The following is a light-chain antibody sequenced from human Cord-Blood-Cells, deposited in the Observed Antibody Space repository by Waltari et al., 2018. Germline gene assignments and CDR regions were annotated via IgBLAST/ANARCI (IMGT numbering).Light chain of an antibody. J-gene: IGKJ2*01. CDR2: AAS. CDR3: QQSYSTPDT. V-gene: IGKV1-39*01. CDR1: QSISSY. Sequence: DIQMTQSPSSLSASVGDRVTITCRASQSISSYLNWYQQKPGKAPKLRIYAASSFQSGVPSRFSGIGSGTDFTRTISILQPQDLATYDCQQSYSTPDTFGQGTKLEIK.